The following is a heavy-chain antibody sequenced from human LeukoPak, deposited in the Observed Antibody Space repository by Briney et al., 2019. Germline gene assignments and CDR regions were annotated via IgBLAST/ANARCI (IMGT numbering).Heavy chain of an antibody. CDR3: ARHTWIQLWSSFDY. CDR2: IYYSGST. J-gene: IGHJ4*02. CDR1: GGSISSSSYY. Sequence: KPSETLSLTCTVSGGSISSSSYYWGWIRQPPGKGLEWIGSIYYSGSTYYNPSLKSRVTISVDTSKNQFSLKLSSVTAADTAVYYCARHTWIQLWSSFDYWGQGTLVTVSS. V-gene: IGHV4-39*01. D-gene: IGHD5-18*01.